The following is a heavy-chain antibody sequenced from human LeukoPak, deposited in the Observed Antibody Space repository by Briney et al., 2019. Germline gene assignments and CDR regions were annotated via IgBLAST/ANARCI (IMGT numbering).Heavy chain of an antibody. CDR1: GGSISSYY. CDR3: ARVASTPSRIYYFDY. J-gene: IGHJ4*02. CDR2: IYYSGST. V-gene: IGHV4-59*01. D-gene: IGHD2-2*01. Sequence: PSETLSLTCTVSGGSISSYYWSWIRQPPGKGLEWLGYIYYSGSTNYNPSLKSRVTISVDTSKNQFSLKLSSVTAADTAVYYCARVASTPSRIYYFDYWGQGTLVTVSS.